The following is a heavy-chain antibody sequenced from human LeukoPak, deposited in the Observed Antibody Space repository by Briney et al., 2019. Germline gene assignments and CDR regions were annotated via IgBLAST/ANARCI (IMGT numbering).Heavy chain of an antibody. J-gene: IGHJ4*02. CDR2: IIPIFGTT. V-gene: IGHV1-69*05. CDR1: GGTFSSYA. Sequence: SVKVSCKASGGTFSSYAISWVRQAPGQGLEWMGRIIPIFGTTNYAQKFQGRVTITTDESTSTAYMELSSLRSEDTAEYYCARRRGSGSYYYDYWGQGTLVTVSS. D-gene: IGHD3-10*01. CDR3: ARRRGSGSYYYDY.